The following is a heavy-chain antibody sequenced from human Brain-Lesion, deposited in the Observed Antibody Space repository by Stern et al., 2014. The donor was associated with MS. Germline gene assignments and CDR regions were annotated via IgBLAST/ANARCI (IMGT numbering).Heavy chain of an antibody. V-gene: IGHV4-61*02. CDR1: GGSVGSGSYD. CDR2: IYTTGST. J-gene: IGHJ4*02. CDR3: ARDKEDTNMAFRYFDN. Sequence: VQLLESGPGLVKPSQTLSLTCTVSGGSVGSGSYDWSWIRQPAGKGLEWIGRIYTTGSTYYNPSLKSRVSISIDTSKNQFSLKLPSGTAADTAVYYCARDKEDTNMAFRYFDNWGQGTLVTVSS. D-gene: IGHD5-18*01.